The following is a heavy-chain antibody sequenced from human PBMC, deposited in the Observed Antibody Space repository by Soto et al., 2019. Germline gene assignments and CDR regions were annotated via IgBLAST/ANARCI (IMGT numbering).Heavy chain of an antibody. Sequence: PGESLKISCQSSGYRFTSSWIACVRQMPGKALEWMGTIYPGDSDTTYSPSFQGPVTISADKSISTAYLQWSSLKASDTAMYYCVRHVRTAGSYGMDVWGQGTTVTVSS. V-gene: IGHV5-51*01. CDR2: IYPGDSDT. J-gene: IGHJ6*02. CDR1: GYRFTSSW. D-gene: IGHD3-10*02. CDR3: VRHVRTAGSYGMDV.